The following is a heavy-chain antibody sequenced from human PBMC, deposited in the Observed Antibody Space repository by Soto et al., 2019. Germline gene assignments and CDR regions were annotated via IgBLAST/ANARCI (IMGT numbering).Heavy chain of an antibody. CDR2: IIPIFGTA. J-gene: IGHJ6*04. D-gene: IGHD4-4*01. CDR3: GRVGTVTPFHHWGMAV. V-gene: IGHV1-69*13. Sequence: SVKVSCKASGGTFSSYAISWVRQAPGQGLEWMGGIIPIFGTANYAQKFQGRVTITADESTSTAYMELSSLRSEDTAVYYCGRVGTVTPFHHWGMAVWGKGTWVTAPS. CDR1: GGTFSSYA.